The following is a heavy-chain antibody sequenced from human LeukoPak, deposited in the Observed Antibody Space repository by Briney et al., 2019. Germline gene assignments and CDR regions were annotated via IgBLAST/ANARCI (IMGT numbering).Heavy chain of an antibody. Sequence: GGSLRLSCEASGFTFSDHSMSWIRQSPGKGLEWVAYITSGGSPMYYVDSVKGRSTISRDNAKNSLFLEVHSLRAEDTGVYYCVRDSHYYDTSDPKYRLDYWGQGTLVTVSS. V-gene: IGHV3-11*04. CDR3: VRDSHYYDTSDPKYRLDY. CDR1: GFTFSDHS. CDR2: ITSGGSPM. D-gene: IGHD3-22*01. J-gene: IGHJ4*02.